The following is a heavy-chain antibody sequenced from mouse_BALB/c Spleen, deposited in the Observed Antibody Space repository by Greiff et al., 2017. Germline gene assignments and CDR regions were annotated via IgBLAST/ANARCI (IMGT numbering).Heavy chain of an antibody. Sequence: DVKLVESGGGLVKPGGSLKLSCAASGFTFSSYTMSWVRQTPEKRLEWVATISSGGSYTYYPDSVKSRFTISRDNAKNTLYLQMSSLKSEDTAMYYCTTSYYGNYLFAYWGQGTLVTVSA. CDR3: TTSYYGNYLFAY. CDR1: GFTFSSYT. D-gene: IGHD2-10*01. V-gene: IGHV5-6-4*01. J-gene: IGHJ3*01. CDR2: ISSGGSYT.